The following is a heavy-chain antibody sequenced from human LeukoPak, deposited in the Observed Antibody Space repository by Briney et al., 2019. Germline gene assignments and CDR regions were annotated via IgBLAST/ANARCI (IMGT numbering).Heavy chain of an antibody. V-gene: IGHV4-38-2*02. CDR2: INHSGST. CDR1: GYSISSGYY. CDR3: ARGRIATAMVAVNDFDY. J-gene: IGHJ4*02. D-gene: IGHD6-13*01. Sequence: SETLSLTCTVSGYSISSGYYWGWIRQPPGKGLEWTGSINHSGSTNYNPSLKSRVTISVDTSKNQFSLKLSSVTAADTAVYYCARGRIATAMVAVNDFDYWGQGTLVTVSS.